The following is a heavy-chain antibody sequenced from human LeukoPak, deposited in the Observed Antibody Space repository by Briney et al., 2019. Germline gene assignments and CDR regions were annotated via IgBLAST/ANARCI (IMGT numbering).Heavy chain of an antibody. V-gene: IGHV3-30*18. CDR2: ISYDGSNK. Sequence: PGGSLRLSCAASGFTFSSYGMHWVRQAPGKGLEWVAVISYDGSNKYYADSVKGRFTISRDNSKNTLYLQMNSLRAEDTAVYYCAKGGGRYRFDYWGQGTMVTVSS. J-gene: IGHJ4*02. CDR1: GFTFSSYG. CDR3: AKGGGRYRFDY. D-gene: IGHD3-16*02.